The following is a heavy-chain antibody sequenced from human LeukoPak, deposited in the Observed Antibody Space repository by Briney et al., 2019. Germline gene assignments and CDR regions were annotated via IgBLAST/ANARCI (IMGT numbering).Heavy chain of an antibody. CDR2: VCPGGST. J-gene: IGHJ3*02. V-gene: IGHV3-66*01. D-gene: IGHD4-17*01. Sequence: GGSLRLSCAASGFTVSTHYMSWVRQAPGTGLEWVSVVCPGGSTYYADSVKARFTMSRDNSRNTMYLQVNSLRAEDTAVYYCARVVVEQGRSDAFDIWGQGTLVTVSS. CDR1: GFTVSTHY. CDR3: ARVVVEQGRSDAFDI.